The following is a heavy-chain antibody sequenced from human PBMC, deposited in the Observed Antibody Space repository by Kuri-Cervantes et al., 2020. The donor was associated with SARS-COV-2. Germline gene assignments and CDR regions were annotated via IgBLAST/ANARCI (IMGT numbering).Heavy chain of an antibody. CDR3: AKGTFDI. CDR2: INGGGDPT. CDR1: AFTFIKAW. J-gene: IGHJ3*02. Sequence: GESLKISCAVSAFTFIKAWMQWVRQAPGKGLEWVSTINGGGDPTFYADSVKGRFTISRDNSKNMLYLQMSSLRAEDTAIYYCAKGTFDIWGQGTMVTVSS. V-gene: IGHV3-23*01.